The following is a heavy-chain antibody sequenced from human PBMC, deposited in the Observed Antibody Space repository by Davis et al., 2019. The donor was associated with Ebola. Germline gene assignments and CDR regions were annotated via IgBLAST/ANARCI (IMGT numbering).Heavy chain of an antibody. CDR2: INAGNGNT. D-gene: IGHD3-22*01. CDR3: AREDSGYYDSSGHFDY. Sequence: ASVKVSCKASGYTFTSYAMHWVRQAPGQRLEWMGWINAGNGNTKYSQKFQGRVTITRDTSASTAYMELSSLRSEDTAVYYCAREDSGYYDSSGHFDYWGQGTLVTVSS. CDR1: GYTFTSYA. V-gene: IGHV1-3*01. J-gene: IGHJ4*02.